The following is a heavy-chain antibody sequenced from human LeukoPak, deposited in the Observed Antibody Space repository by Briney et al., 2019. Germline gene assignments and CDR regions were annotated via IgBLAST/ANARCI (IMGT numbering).Heavy chain of an antibody. J-gene: IGHJ5*01. CDR2: TYYRSKWYN. CDR3: ARLVGASWFDS. Sequence: SQTLALTCAISGDSVSTNSATWTWLRQSPSRGLEWLGRTYYRSKWYNDYAVSMKSRITINPDTSKNQFSLQLNSVTPEDTAVYYCARLVGASWFDSWGQGTLVTVSS. D-gene: IGHD1-26*01. V-gene: IGHV6-1*01. CDR1: GDSVSTNSAT.